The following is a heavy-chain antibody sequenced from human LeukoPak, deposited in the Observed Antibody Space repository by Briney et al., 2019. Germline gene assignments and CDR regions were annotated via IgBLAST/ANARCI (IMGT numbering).Heavy chain of an antibody. CDR1: GFTFSSYW. Sequence: GGSLRLSCAASGFTFSSYWMSWVRQAPGKGLEWVANIKQDGSEKYYVDSVKGRFTISRDNAKNSLYLQMNSLRAEDTAVYYCARDWVVPAAIAFDIWGQGTMVTVSS. J-gene: IGHJ3*02. V-gene: IGHV3-7*01. D-gene: IGHD2-2*01. CDR2: IKQDGSEK. CDR3: ARDWVVPAAIAFDI.